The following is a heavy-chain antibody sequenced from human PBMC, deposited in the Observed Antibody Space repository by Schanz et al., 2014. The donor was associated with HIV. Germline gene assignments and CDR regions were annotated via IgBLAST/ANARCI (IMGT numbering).Heavy chain of an antibody. D-gene: IGHD4-17*01. V-gene: IGHV3-11*01. J-gene: IGHJ4*02. CDR1: GFTFSDYY. CDR2: VSRSASAI. Sequence: VQLLESGGGLAQPGGSLRLSCIASGFTFSDYYISWIRQAPGRGLEWVSYVSRSASAISYADSVKGRFTISRDNAKNSLFLQMNSLRAEDTAVYYCATAAVTDYSDNWGQGTLVTVSS. CDR3: ATAAVTDYSDN.